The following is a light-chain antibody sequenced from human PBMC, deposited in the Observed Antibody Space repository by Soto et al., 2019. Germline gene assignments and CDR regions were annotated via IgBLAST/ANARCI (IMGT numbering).Light chain of an antibody. Sequence: IQLTQSPSSLSASVGDRVTITCRASQGISSYLAWYQQKPGKAPKLMIYAASTLQSGVTSRFSGSGSGTDFTLTISSLQPEDFATYYCQQLNSYSFGQGTRLEI. J-gene: IGKJ5*01. CDR1: QGISSY. CDR2: AAS. CDR3: QQLNSYS. V-gene: IGKV1-9*01.